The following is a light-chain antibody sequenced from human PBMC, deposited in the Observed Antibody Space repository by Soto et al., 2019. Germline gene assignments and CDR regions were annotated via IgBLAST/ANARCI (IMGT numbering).Light chain of an antibody. CDR1: SSDVGSYNP. V-gene: IGLV2-23*01. CDR3: CSYAGSTNFI. Sequence: QSALTQPASVSGAPGQSITISCTGTSSDVGSYNPVSWYQQHPGKAPKLMIYEGNKRPSGVSNRFSGSKSGNTASLTISGLQAEDEADYYCCSYAGSTNFIFATGTKV. J-gene: IGLJ1*01. CDR2: EGN.